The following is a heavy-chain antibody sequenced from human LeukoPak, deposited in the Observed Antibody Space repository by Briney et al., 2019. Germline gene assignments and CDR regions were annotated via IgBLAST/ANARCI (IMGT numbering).Heavy chain of an antibody. V-gene: IGHV1-8*03. D-gene: IGHD2-8*02. J-gene: IGHJ4*02. CDR1: GYTFTNYD. CDR2: MNPNSGNT. CDR3: ARSRFGRGVDFDY. Sequence: GASVKVSCETSGYTFTNYDINWVRQASGQGLEWMGWMNPNSGNTDYAQNFRGRVTFTRDTSTRTACMELTSLRSEDTAVYYCARSRFGRGVDFDYWGQGTLVTASS.